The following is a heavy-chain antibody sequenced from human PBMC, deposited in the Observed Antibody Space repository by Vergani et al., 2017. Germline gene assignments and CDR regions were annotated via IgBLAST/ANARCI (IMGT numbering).Heavy chain of an antibody. J-gene: IGHJ5*02. CDR3: ARHSTVEWLVKLGWIDP. D-gene: IGHD6-19*01. Sequence: QVQLHKSGPGLVKPSETLSLICSVSGVSMQSGSFYWTWIRQTAERRLEWMGRVYPSGTTNYNPSLNGRVTIFVDKSKNLLSLRLNSVTAADTAVYFCARHSTVEWLVKLGWIDPWGQGILVTVSS. V-gene: IGHV4-61*02. CDR2: VYPSGTT. CDR1: GVSMQSGSFY.